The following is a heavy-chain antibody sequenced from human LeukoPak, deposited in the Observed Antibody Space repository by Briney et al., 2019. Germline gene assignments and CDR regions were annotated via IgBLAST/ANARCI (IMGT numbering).Heavy chain of an antibody. CDR3: AAAAGYRFDI. Sequence: GGSLRLSCGASGFIFSDHYMNWVRQAPGKGLERVSYINDIGSKTNYADSVKGRFTISRDNAKNSLYLQMNSLRAEDTAVYYCAAAAGYRFDIWGQGTMVTVSS. CDR2: INDIGSKT. D-gene: IGHD6-13*01. V-gene: IGHV3-11*03. J-gene: IGHJ3*02. CDR1: GFIFSDHY.